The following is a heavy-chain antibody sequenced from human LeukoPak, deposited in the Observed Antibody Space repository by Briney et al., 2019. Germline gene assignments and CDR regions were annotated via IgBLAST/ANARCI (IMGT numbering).Heavy chain of an antibody. Sequence: SETLSLTCTVSGGSISSSSYCWGWIRQPPGKGLEWVGTIFNSGSTYSNPSLKSRLTISVDTSKNQFSLKLTSVTAADTAVYYCARRDVEMATLRVVGAFDVWGQGTMVTVSS. J-gene: IGHJ3*01. D-gene: IGHD5-24*01. V-gene: IGHV4-39*01. CDR2: IFNSGST. CDR3: ARRDVEMATLRVVGAFDV. CDR1: GGSISSSSYC.